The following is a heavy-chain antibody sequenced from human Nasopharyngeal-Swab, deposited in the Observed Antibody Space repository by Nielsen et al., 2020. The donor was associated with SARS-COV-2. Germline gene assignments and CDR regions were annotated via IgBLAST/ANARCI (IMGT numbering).Heavy chain of an antibody. V-gene: IGHV3-53*01. CDR3: ARDTGFCTRGSCGPFDS. J-gene: IGHJ4*02. CDR2: IYRGGNA. CDR1: GFIITSNY. Sequence: GESLKISCAASGFIITSNYMNWVRQAPGKGLEWVSVIYRGGNAYYADSVKGRFTISRDTSKNMLYLQMDSVRADDTAVYYCARDTGFCTRGSCGPFDSWGQGTLVSVSS. D-gene: IGHD2-8*01.